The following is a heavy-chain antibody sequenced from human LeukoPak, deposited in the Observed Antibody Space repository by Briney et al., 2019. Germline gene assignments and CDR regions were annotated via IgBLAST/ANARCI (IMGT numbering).Heavy chain of an antibody. Sequence: GGSLRLSCAASGLTLSNSAMGWVRQAPGKGLEWVSIIYTGGSTYYADSVKGRFTISRDNSKNTLYLQMNSLRDDDTAVYYCVRDSYGTSWGQGTLVTVSS. J-gene: IGHJ4*02. CDR2: IYTGGST. CDR1: GLTLSNSA. D-gene: IGHD3-16*01. V-gene: IGHV3-66*01. CDR3: VRDSYGTS.